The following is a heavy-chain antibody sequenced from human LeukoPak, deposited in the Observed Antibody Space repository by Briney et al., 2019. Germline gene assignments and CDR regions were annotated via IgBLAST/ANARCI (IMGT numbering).Heavy chain of an antibody. V-gene: IGHV3-48*04. CDR3: ARLGLYYAFDI. Sequence: PGGSLRLSCAASGFTFSSYSMNWVRQAPGKGLEWVSYISSSGSTIYYADSVKGRFTISRDNAKNSLYLQMNSLRAEDTAVYYCARLGLYYAFDIWGQGTMVTVSS. CDR1: GFTFSSYS. D-gene: IGHD2-21*01. J-gene: IGHJ3*02. CDR2: ISSSGSTI.